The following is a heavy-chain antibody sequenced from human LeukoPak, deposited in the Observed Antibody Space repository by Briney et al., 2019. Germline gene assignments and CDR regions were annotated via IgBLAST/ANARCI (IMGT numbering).Heavy chain of an antibody. CDR3: AKDHRVVAATYFDY. CDR1: GFTFSNNA. V-gene: IGHV3-23*01. CDR2: ISGSGGST. J-gene: IGHJ4*02. Sequence: PGGSLRLSCAASGFTFSNNAMSWVRQAPGKGLEWVSAISGSGGSTYYTDSVKGRFTISRDNSKNTPYLQMNSLRAEDTAVYYCAKDHRVVAATYFDYWGQGTLVTVSS. D-gene: IGHD2-15*01.